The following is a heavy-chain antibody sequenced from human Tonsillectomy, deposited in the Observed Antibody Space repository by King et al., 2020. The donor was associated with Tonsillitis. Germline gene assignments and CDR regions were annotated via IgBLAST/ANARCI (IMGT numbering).Heavy chain of an antibody. D-gene: IGHD5-12*01. CDR3: ARCQGYSGYDDAFDI. CDR2: ISYDGSNK. Sequence: VQLVESGGGVVQPGRSLRLSCAASGFTFRSYAVHWVRQAPGKGLEWVAVISYDGSNKYYADSVKGRFTISRDNSKNTLYLQMNSLRAEGTAVYYCARCQGYSGYDDAFDIWGQGTMVTVSS. V-gene: IGHV3-30*04. CDR1: GFTFRSYA. J-gene: IGHJ3*02.